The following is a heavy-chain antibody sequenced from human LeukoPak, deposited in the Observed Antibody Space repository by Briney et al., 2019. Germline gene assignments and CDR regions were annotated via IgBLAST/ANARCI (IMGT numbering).Heavy chain of an antibody. CDR2: MYYSGTT. CDR1: GASVNSGSHY. Sequence: SETLSLTSTVSGASVNSGSHYWSWFRQPPGKGLEWIGYMYYSGTTNYNPSLKSRVTMSVDTSKNHFSLKMNSLTAADTAEYYCAGLRYHGGNTVWGQGTPVTVSS. D-gene: IGHD4-23*01. J-gene: IGHJ4*02. CDR3: AGLRYHGGNTV. V-gene: IGHV4-61*03.